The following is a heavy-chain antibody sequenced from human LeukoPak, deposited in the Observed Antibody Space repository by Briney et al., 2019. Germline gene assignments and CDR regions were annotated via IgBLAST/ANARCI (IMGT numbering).Heavy chain of an antibody. V-gene: IGHV3-9*01. D-gene: IGHD5-24*01. CDR2: VTWNSGNK. CDR3: VRDMRLEMATIFDY. Sequence: PGESLRLSCFASGFTFNDYAMHWVRQSPGRGLEWVSGVTWNSGNKLYADSVKGRFTISRDNTKNSLYLQMNSLRAEDTAFYYCVRDMRLEMATIFDYWGQGTLVTVSS. J-gene: IGHJ4*02. CDR1: GFTFNDYA.